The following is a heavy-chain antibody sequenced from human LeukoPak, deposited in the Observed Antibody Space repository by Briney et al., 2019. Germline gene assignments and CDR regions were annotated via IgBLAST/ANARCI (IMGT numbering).Heavy chain of an antibody. Sequence: GESLKISCKGSGYSFTSYWIGWVRQMPGKGLEWMGIIYPGDSDTRYRPSFQGQVTISADKAISTAYLQWSSLKASDTAMYYCARREWLRGFDYWGQGTLVTVSS. CDR2: IYPGDSDT. D-gene: IGHD5-12*01. CDR3: ARREWLRGFDY. CDR1: GYSFTSYW. J-gene: IGHJ4*02. V-gene: IGHV5-51*01.